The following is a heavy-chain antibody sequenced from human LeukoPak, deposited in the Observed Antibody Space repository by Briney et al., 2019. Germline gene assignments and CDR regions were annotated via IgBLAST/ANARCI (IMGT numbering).Heavy chain of an antibody. J-gene: IGHJ4*02. D-gene: IGHD3-10*01. CDR1: GFXXXNYW. CDR2: IKQDESEK. V-gene: IGHV3-7*01. Sequence: LRLSXAXSGFXXXNYWMSWVRQAPGKGLEWVANIKQDESEKYHVDSVKGRFTISRDNAKNSLYLQMNSLRAEDTAVYYCARDRAGSYWGQGTLVIVSS. CDR3: ARDRAGSY.